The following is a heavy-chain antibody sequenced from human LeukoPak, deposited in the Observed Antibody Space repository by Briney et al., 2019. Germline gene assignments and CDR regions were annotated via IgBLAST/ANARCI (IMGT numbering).Heavy chain of an antibody. J-gene: IGHJ4*02. Sequence: SETLSLTCTVSGGSISSSSYYWGWIRQPPGKGLEWIGNIYYSGSTYYSPSLKSRVTISVDTSKKQFSPKLSSVTAADTAVYYCARFNPAAGSFCFDYWGQGTLVTVSS. CDR2: IYYSGST. CDR3: ARFNPAAGSFCFDY. CDR1: GGSISSSSYY. D-gene: IGHD6-13*01. V-gene: IGHV4-39*01.